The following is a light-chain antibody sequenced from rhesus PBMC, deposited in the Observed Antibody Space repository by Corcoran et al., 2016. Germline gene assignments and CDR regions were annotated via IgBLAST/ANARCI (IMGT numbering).Light chain of an antibody. V-gene: IGLV2-32*01. Sequence: QAALTQPRSVSGSPGQSVTFSCTGTSSDIGGYNSVSWYQQHPGTAPKLMIYEVSKRPSGVSDRFSGSKSGNTASLTISGLQAEDEAYYYCCSYAGSYTFDVFGSGTKLTVL. CDR3: CSYAGSYTFDV. CDR2: EVS. J-gene: IGLJ6*01. CDR1: SSDIGGYNS.